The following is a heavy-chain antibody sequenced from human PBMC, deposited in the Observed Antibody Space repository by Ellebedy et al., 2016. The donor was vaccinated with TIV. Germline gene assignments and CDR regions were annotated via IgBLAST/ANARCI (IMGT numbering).Heavy chain of an antibody. J-gene: IGHJ3*02. CDR1: GGSISSGDYY. V-gene: IGHV4-61*08. CDR2: IYYSGST. D-gene: IGHD4-17*01. Sequence: MPSETLSLTCTVSGGSISSGDYYWSWIRQPPGKGLEWIGYIYYSGSTNYNPSLKSRVTISVDTSKNQFSLKLSSVTAADTAVYYCARSYYGDYVMGIWGQGTMVTVSS. CDR3: ARSYYGDYVMGI.